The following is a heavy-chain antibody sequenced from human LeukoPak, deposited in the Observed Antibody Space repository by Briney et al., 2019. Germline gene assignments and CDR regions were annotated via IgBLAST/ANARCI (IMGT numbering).Heavy chain of an antibody. J-gene: IGHJ4*02. V-gene: IGHV1-46*01. CDR1: GYAFTTHY. Sequence: EASVKVSCKASGYAFTTHYFHWARQAPGQGLEWMGVINPSGGSTNYAQKFRGRVTMTTDTSTSTAYMELSRLTSDDTAVYYCAAIPYYYDSSEWGQGTLVTVSS. D-gene: IGHD3-22*01. CDR2: INPSGGST. CDR3: AAIPYYYDSSE.